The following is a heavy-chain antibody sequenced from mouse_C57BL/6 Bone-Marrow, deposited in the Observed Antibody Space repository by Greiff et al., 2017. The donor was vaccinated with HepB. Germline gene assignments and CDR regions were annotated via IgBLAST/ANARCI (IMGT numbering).Heavy chain of an antibody. CDR2: IYPYNGVS. V-gene: IGHV1-31*01. CDR1: GYSFTGYY. CDR3: VGDYYGSSYVDYFDY. J-gene: IGHJ2*01. D-gene: IGHD1-1*01. Sequence: VQLQQSGPELVKPGASVKISCKASGYSFTGYYMHWVKQSHGNILDWIGYIYPYNGVSSYNQKFKGKATLTVDKSSSTAYMELRSLTSEDSAVYYCVGDYYGSSYVDYFDYWGQGTTLTVSS.